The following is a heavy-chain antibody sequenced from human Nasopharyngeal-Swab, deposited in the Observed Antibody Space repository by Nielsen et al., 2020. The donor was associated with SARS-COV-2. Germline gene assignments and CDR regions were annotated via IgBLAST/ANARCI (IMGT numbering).Heavy chain of an antibody. Sequence: SETLSLTCTVSGGSISSSSYYWVWIRQPPGKGLEWIGSIYYSGSTYYNPSLKSRVTISVDTSKNQFSLKLSSVTAADTAVYYCARKRGSGSYWDYYYYAMDVWGQGTTVTVSS. CDR3: ARKRGSGSYWDYYYYAMDV. D-gene: IGHD3-10*01. CDR1: GGSISSSSYY. CDR2: IYYSGST. V-gene: IGHV4-39*01. J-gene: IGHJ6*02.